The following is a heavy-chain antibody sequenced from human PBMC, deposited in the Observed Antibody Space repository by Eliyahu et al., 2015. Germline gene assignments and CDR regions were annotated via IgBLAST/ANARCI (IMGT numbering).Heavy chain of an antibody. CDR3: ARSRDRVYYYYGMDF. CDR2: ISYHGRDK. V-gene: IGHV3-30*01. D-gene: IGHD2-15*01. CDR1: GFTXXAFA. J-gene: IGHJ6*02. Sequence: QVHLVEXGGGVVQPGRSLRLSCSASGFTXXAFATQWVRQAPGKGVEWVAVISYHGRDKFYADSVKGRFTISRDNSRNTLYLQMNSLRPEDTAVYFCARSRDRVYYYYGMDFWGQGTAVTVSS.